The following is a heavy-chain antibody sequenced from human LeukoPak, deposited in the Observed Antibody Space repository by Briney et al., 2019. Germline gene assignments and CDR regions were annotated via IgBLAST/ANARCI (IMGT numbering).Heavy chain of an antibody. Sequence: GGSLRLSCAASGFTFSSYATSWVRQAPGKGLEWVSAISGSGGSTYYADSVKGRFTISRDNSKNTLSLQMNSLRAEDTAVYFCAKGAVAGNQKPGGYWGQGTLVTVSS. V-gene: IGHV3-23*01. CDR1: GFTFSSYA. D-gene: IGHD6-19*01. CDR3: AKGAVAGNQKPGGY. J-gene: IGHJ4*02. CDR2: ISGSGGST.